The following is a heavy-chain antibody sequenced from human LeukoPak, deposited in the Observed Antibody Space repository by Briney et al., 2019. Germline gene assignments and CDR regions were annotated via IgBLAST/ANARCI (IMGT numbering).Heavy chain of an antibody. J-gene: IGHJ4*02. CDR3: ARTDFTFGGVIVFDY. V-gene: IGHV4-59*01. CDR1: GGSISSYY. D-gene: IGHD3-16*02. Sequence: SETLSLTCTVSGGSISSYYWSWIRQPPGKGLEWIGYIYYSGSTNYNPSLKSRVTISVDTSKNQFSLKLSSVTAADTAVYYCARTDFTFGGVIVFDYWGQGTLDTVSS. CDR2: IYYSGST.